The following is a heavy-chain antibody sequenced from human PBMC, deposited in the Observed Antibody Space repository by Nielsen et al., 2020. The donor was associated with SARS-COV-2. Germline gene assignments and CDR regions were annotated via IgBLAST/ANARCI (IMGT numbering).Heavy chain of an antibody. CDR1: GGSISSGGYY. J-gene: IGHJ3*02. Sequence: SETLSLTCTVSGGSISSGGYYWSWIRQHPGKGLEWIGYIYYSGSTYYNPSLKSRVTISVDTSKNQFSLKLSSVTAADTAVYYCARDYRDSSGYNDDAFDIWGQGTMVTVSS. CDR2: IYYSGST. CDR3: ARDYRDSSGYNDDAFDI. D-gene: IGHD3-22*01. V-gene: IGHV4-31*03.